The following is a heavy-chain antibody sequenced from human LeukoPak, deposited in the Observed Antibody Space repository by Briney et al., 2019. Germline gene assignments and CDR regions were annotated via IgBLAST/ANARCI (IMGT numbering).Heavy chain of an antibody. J-gene: IGHJ5*02. D-gene: IGHD2-15*01. CDR3: VRHPGGSVRGYFDH. CDR1: GGSISKYY. CDR2: VYYTGST. V-gene: IGHV4-59*01. Sequence: SETLSLTCTVSGGSISKYYWSWIRQPPGKALEWIGYVYYTGSTNYTPSLKSRVTISVDTSKNQFSLKLYSVTTADTAVYYCVRHPGGSVRGYFDHWAQGTLVTVSP.